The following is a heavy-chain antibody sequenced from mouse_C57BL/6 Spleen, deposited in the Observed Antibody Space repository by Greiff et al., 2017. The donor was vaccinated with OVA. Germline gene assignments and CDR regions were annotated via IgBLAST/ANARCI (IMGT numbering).Heavy chain of an antibody. CDR1: GYTFTSYW. CDR3: ARGGVYYGKGYFDV. CDR2: IYPGSGST. Sequence: VQLQQPGAELVKPGASVKMSCKASGYTFTSYWITWVKQRPGQGLEWIGDIYPGSGSTNYNEKFKSKATLTVDTSSGTAYMQLSSLTSEDSAVYYCARGGVYYGKGYFDVWGTGTTVTVSS. V-gene: IGHV1-55*01. J-gene: IGHJ1*03. D-gene: IGHD2-1*01.